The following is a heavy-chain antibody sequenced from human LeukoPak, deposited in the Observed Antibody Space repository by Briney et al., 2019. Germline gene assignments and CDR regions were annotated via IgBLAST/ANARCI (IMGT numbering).Heavy chain of an antibody. D-gene: IGHD3-22*01. CDR3: ANENYYDSSGYLGN. CDR2: ISSDGSNK. Sequence: GGPLRLSCAASGFTFSSYGMHWVRQAPGKGLEWVSVISSDGSNKYYADSVKGRFTISRDNTKNTLYLQMNSLRAEDTAVFYCANENYYDSSGYLGNWGQGTLVTVSS. CDR1: GFTFSSYG. J-gene: IGHJ4*02. V-gene: IGHV3-30*18.